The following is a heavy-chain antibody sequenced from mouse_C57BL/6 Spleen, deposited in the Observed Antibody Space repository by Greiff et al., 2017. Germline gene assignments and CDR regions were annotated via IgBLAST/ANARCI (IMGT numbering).Heavy chain of an antibody. CDR3: ASVTGTGFFDY. CDR2: IRHKANGYTT. D-gene: IGHD4-1*01. J-gene: IGHJ2*01. CDR1: GFTFTDYY. Sequence: DVMLVESGGGLVQPGGSLSLSCAASGFTFTDYYMSWVRQPPGKALEWLGFIRHKANGYTTEYSASVKGRFTISRNNSQSILYLQMNAQRAEDRATYYCASVTGTGFFDYWGQGTTLTVSS. V-gene: IGHV7-3*01.